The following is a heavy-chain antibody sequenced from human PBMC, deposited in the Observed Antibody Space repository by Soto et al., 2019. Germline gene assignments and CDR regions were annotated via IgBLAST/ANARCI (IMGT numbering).Heavy chain of an antibody. CDR3: ATWAYYDFWSGYYTGISNYFDY. Sequence: LRLSCAASGFTFSSYAMSWVRQAPGKGLEWVSAISGSGGSTYYADSVKGRFPISRDNSKNTLYLQMNSLRAEDTAVYYCATWAYYDFWSGYYTGISNYFDYWGQGTLVTVSS. D-gene: IGHD3-3*01. CDR2: ISGSGGST. CDR1: GFTFSSYA. V-gene: IGHV3-23*01. J-gene: IGHJ4*02.